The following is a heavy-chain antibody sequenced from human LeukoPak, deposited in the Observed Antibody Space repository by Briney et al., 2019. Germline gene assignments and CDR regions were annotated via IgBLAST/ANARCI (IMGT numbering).Heavy chain of an antibody. CDR3: ARSGPYTLRWNAFDI. Sequence: PSETLSLTCTVSGGSISNSNYYWGWIRQPPGKGLEWIGYIYYSGSTNYNPSLKSRVTISVDTSKNQFSLKLSSVTAADTAVYYCARSGPYTLRWNAFDIWGQGTMVTVSS. J-gene: IGHJ3*02. CDR2: IYYSGST. CDR1: GGSISNSNYY. V-gene: IGHV4-61*05. D-gene: IGHD4-23*01.